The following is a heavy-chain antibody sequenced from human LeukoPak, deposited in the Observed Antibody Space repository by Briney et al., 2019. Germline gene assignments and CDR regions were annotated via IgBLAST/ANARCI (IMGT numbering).Heavy chain of an antibody. D-gene: IGHD3-16*02. V-gene: IGHV1-24*01. Sequence: ASVKVSCKVSGYTLTELSMHWVRQAPGKGLEWMGGFDPEDGETIYAQKFQGRVTMTEDTSTDTACMELSSLRSEDTAVYYCATDLAMITFGGVIYGYWGQGTLVTVSS. J-gene: IGHJ4*02. CDR2: FDPEDGET. CDR1: GYTLTELS. CDR3: ATDLAMITFGGVIYGY.